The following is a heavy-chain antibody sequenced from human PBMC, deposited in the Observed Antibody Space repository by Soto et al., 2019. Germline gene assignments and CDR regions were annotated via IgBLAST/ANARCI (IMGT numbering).Heavy chain of an antibody. CDR3: ARKKQGLVTPGGGEYYFDY. V-gene: IGHV1-69*01. CDR1: GGTFSSYA. Sequence: QVQLVQSGAEVKKPGSSVKVSCKASGGTFSSYAISWVRQAPGQGLEWMGGIIPIFGTANYAQKFQGRVRITADESTGTAYRELGSLGSEETAVYYCARKKQGLVTPGGGEYYFDYWGQGTLVTVSS. CDR2: IIPIFGTA. D-gene: IGHD6-19*01. J-gene: IGHJ4*02.